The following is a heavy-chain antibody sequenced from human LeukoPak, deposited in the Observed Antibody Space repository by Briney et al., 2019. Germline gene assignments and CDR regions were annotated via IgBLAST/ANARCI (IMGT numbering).Heavy chain of an antibody. V-gene: IGHV4-39*01. D-gene: IGHD1-20*01. J-gene: IGHJ4*02. Sequence: PSETLSLTCTVSGVSISSGSYYWGWIRQPPGKGLEWIGTIYYSGSTYYNPSLKSRVTISVDTSKTEFSLKLSSVTAADTAVYYCARQPEDLRYNWNDGSFGYWGQGTLVTVSS. CDR2: IYYSGST. CDR3: ARQPEDLRYNWNDGSFGY. CDR1: GVSISSGSYY.